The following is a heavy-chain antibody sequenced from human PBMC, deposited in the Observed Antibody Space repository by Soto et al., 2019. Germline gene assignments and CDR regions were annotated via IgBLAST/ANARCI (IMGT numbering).Heavy chain of an antibody. CDR1: GFTFSSYA. CDR3: AKLYYYDSSGYATRGFFDY. V-gene: IGHV3-23*01. D-gene: IGHD3-22*01. CDR2: ISGSGGST. J-gene: IGHJ4*02. Sequence: QPGGSLRLSCAASGFTFSSYAMSWVRQAPGKGLEWVSAISGSGGSTYYADSVKGRFTISRDNSKNTLYLQMNSLRAEDTAVYYCAKLYYYDSSGYATRGFFDYWGQGTLVTVSS.